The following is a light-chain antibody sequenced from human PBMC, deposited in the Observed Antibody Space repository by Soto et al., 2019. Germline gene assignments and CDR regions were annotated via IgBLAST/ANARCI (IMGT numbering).Light chain of an antibody. CDR1: SSNIGNNY. CDR3: GTWDSSLSAFDV. Sequence: QSVLTQPPSVSAAPGQKVTISCYGSSSNIGNNYVSWYQQLPVTAHKLLIYENNKRPSGIPDRCSGSKSGTSATLGITGLQTGDEADYYGGTWDSSLSAFDVFGTGTKLTVL. V-gene: IGLV1-51*02. J-gene: IGLJ1*01. CDR2: ENN.